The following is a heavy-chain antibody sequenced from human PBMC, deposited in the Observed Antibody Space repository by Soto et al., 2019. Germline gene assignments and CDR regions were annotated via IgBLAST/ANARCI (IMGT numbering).Heavy chain of an antibody. V-gene: IGHV3-23*01. J-gene: IGHJ6*02. CDR2: ISGSGGST. CDR1: GFTFSSYA. CDR3: AKDFNYDFWSGPEVEYYGMDV. D-gene: IGHD3-3*01. Sequence: EVQLLESGGGLVQPGGSLRLSCAASGFTFSSYAMSWVRQAPGKGLEWVSVISGSGGSTYYADSVKGRFTISRDNSKNTLYLQMNSLRAEDTAVYYCAKDFNYDFWSGPEVEYYGMDVWGQGTTVTVSS.